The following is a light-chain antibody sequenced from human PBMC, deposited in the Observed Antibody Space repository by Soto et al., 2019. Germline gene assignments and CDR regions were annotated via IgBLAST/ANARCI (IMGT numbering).Light chain of an antibody. CDR2: EVS. CDR1: SSDVGGYNY. Sequence: HSVLTQPASVSGSPGQSITISCTGTSSDVGGYNYVSWYQQHPGKAPKLMIYEVSNRPSGVSNRFSGSKSGNTASLTISGLQAEDEADYYCSSHTSSSLPVFGGGTKLTVL. V-gene: IGLV2-14*01. CDR3: SSHTSSSLPV. J-gene: IGLJ2*01.